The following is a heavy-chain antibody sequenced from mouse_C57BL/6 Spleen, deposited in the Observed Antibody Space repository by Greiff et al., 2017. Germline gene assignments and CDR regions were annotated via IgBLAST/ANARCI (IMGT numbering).Heavy chain of an antibody. CDR2: IDPSDSET. CDR3: ARRDYGSSYWYFDV. CDR1: GYTFTSYW. D-gene: IGHD1-1*01. J-gene: IGHJ1*03. Sequence: QVQLQQSGAELVRPGSSVKLSCKASGYTFTSYWMHWVKQRPIQGLEWIGNIDPSDSETHYNQKFKDKATLTVDNSSSTAYMQRSSLTSEDSAVYYGARRDYGSSYWYFDVWGTGTTVTVSS. V-gene: IGHV1-52*01.